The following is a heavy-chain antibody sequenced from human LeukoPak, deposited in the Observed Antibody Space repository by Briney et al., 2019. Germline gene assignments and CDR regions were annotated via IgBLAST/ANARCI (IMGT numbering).Heavy chain of an antibody. Sequence: GGSLRLSCAASGFTFSSYGMHWVRQAPGKGLEWVAVISYDGSNKYYADSVKGRFTISRDNSKNTLYLQMNSLRAEDTAVYYCAKYSSSSNDYYGMDVWGQGTTVTVSS. CDR2: ISYDGSNK. V-gene: IGHV3-30*18. J-gene: IGHJ6*02. D-gene: IGHD6-6*01. CDR3: AKYSSSSNDYYGMDV. CDR1: GFTFSSYG.